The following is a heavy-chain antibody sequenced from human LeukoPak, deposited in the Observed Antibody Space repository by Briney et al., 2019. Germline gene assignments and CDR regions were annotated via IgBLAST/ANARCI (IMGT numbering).Heavy chain of an antibody. J-gene: IGHJ4*02. D-gene: IGHD4-17*01. Sequence: ASVKVSCKASGYTFSSNGISWLRQAPGQGLEWMGWISAYNGNTNYAQKFQGRVTITADESTSTAYMELSSLRSEDTAVYYCAPSRPDDYGDYVTGYWGQGTLVTVSS. V-gene: IGHV1-18*01. CDR2: ISAYNGNT. CDR3: APSRPDDYGDYVTGY. CDR1: GYTFSSNG.